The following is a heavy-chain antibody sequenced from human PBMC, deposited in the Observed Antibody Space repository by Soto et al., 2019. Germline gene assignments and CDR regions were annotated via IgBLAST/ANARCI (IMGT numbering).Heavy chain of an antibody. CDR1: GGTFSSYA. J-gene: IGHJ6*02. Sequence: QVQLVQSGAEVKKPGSSVKVSCKASGGTFSSYAISWVRQAPGQGLEWMGGIIPIFGTADYAQKFQGRVTIPADESTSTAYMVLSSLRSEDTAVYYCATQGLPNYSYYGMDVWGHGTTVTVSS. CDR2: IIPIFGTA. V-gene: IGHV1-69*12. CDR3: ATQGLPNYSYYGMDV. D-gene: IGHD5-18*01.